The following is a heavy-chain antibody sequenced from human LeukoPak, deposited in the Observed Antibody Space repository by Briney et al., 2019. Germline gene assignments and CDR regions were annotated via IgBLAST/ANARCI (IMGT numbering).Heavy chain of an antibody. CDR2: MNPNSGNT. CDR3: ASPVVAGTGLGES. Sequence: ASVKVSCKASGYTFTSYDINWVRQATGQGLEWMGWMNPNSGNTGYAQEFQGRVTMTGNTSISTAYMELSSLRSEDTAVYYCASPVVAGTGLGESWGQGTLVTVSS. V-gene: IGHV1-8*01. D-gene: IGHD6-19*01. CDR1: GYTFTSYD. J-gene: IGHJ5*02.